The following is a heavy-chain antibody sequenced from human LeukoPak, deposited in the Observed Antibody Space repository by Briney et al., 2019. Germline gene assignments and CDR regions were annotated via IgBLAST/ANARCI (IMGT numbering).Heavy chain of an antibody. V-gene: IGHV1-46*01. D-gene: IGHD1-26*01. Sequence: ASVKVSFKSSGSTFTYYYLHWVRQPPGQGLGRMGLINPSGGSTSYAQKFQGRVTMNRDTTTSTVHMELSNLRSEDTAVYYCSRKAGGSYRLDYWGQGTLVTVSS. CDR1: GSTFTYYY. CDR3: SRKAGGSYRLDY. J-gene: IGHJ4*02. CDR2: INPSGGST.